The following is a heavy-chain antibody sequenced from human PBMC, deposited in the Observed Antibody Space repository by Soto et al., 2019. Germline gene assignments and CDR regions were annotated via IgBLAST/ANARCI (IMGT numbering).Heavy chain of an antibody. CDR3: ARRHREVPALIGDYFDY. V-gene: IGHV3-30*04. D-gene: IGHD2-2*01. Sequence: QVQLVESGGGVVQPGKSLTLSCAASGFTFSSFAMHWVRQPPGKGLEWVAVVSFDGNRQYFSDSVKGRFTISRDNSKNTVSLHMNRLRDDDPAMYYCARRHREVPALIGDYFDYWGQGTLVTVSS. J-gene: IGHJ4*02. CDR1: GFTFSSFA. CDR2: VSFDGNRQ.